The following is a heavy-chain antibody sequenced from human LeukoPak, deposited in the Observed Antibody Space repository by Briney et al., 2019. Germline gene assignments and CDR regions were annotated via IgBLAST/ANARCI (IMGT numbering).Heavy chain of an antibody. CDR1: GYSFTNYA. D-gene: IGHD2-15*01. CDR2: INTNSGTP. J-gene: IGHJ5*02. Sequence: GASVKVSCKASGYSFTNYALSWVRQAPGQGLEWMGWINTNSGTPTYAQGFTGRFVFSLDTSVNTAYLQISSLKAEDTAVYYCARVPFVVMGVTGNWFDPWAREPWSPSPQ. V-gene: IGHV7-4-1*02. CDR3: ARVPFVVMGVTGNWFDP.